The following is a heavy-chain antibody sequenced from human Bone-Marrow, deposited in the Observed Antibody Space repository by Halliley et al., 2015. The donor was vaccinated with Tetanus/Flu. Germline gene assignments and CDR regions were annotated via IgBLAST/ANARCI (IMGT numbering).Heavy chain of an antibody. CDR3: AKRGRHGSSGHYPFDY. CDR2: FSGGGGST. V-gene: IGHV3-23*01. D-gene: IGHD3-22*01. J-gene: IGHJ4*02. Sequence: FSGGGGSTYYADSVKGRFTISRDDSKNTLYLQMNSRRAEDTAVYYCAKRGRHGSSGHYPFDYWGQGTLVTVSS.